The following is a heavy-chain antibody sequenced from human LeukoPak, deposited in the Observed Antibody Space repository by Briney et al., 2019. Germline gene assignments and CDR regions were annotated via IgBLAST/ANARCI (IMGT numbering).Heavy chain of an antibody. CDR2: INQDGSKE. Sequence: PGGSLRLSCAASGFTFRSYWMTWVRQAPGKGREGVANINQDGSKEYYLDSVKGRFTISRDNDKNSLYLQVNSLRAEDTAVYYCAAINIAQLPIRVYWGQGTLVTVSS. CDR3: AAINIAQLPIRVY. CDR1: GFTFRSYW. D-gene: IGHD5-24*01. J-gene: IGHJ4*02. V-gene: IGHV3-7*01.